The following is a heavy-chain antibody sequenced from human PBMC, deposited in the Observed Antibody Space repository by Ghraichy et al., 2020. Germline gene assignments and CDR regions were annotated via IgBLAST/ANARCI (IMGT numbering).Heavy chain of an antibody. J-gene: IGHJ4*01. D-gene: IGHD3-22*01. CDR2: IKRDGSEK. Sequence: GGSLRLSCAASGFTFSSYWMNWVRQAPGKGLEWVANIKRDGSEKYYVDSVKGRFTISRDNAKNSLYLQMNSLRAEDTAVYYCARGWGHDSSCFCGYYFVYWGRGTLVTVSS. CDR3: ARGWGHDSSCFCGYYFVY. V-gene: IGHV3-7*01. CDR1: GFTFSSYW.